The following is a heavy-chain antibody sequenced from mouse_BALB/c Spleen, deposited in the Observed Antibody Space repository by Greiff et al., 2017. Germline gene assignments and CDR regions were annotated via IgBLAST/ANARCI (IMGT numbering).Heavy chain of an antibody. V-gene: IGHV1-12*01. CDR3: ARGYDYDVNYAMDY. D-gene: IGHD2-4*01. CDR1: GYTFTSYN. CDR2: IYPGNGDT. Sequence: QVQLQQPGAELVKPGASVKMSCKASGYTFTSYNMHWLKQTPGQGLEWIGAIYPGNGDTSYYQKFKGKATLTADKSSSTAYMQLSSLTSEDSAVYYCARGYDYDVNYAMDYWGQGTSVTVSS. J-gene: IGHJ4*01.